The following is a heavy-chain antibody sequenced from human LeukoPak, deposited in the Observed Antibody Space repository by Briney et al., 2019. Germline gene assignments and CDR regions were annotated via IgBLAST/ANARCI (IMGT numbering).Heavy chain of an antibody. Sequence: ASVKVSCKASGYTFNSYYIHWVRQAPGQGLEWMGIINPSGGSTSYAQKFQGRVTMTRDTSTSTVYMELSSLRSEDTAVYYCARLTGSYSSGYYFDYWGQGTLVTVSS. D-gene: IGHD3-22*01. CDR1: GYTFNSYY. J-gene: IGHJ4*02. CDR2: INPSGGST. CDR3: ARLTGSYSSGYYFDY. V-gene: IGHV1-46*02.